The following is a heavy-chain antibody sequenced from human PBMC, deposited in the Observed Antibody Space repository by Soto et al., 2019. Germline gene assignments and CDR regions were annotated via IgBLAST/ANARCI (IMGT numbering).Heavy chain of an antibody. CDR2: ISGSGGST. CDR3: ARAKCSGSSCYSSYYYYYMDV. D-gene: IGHD2-15*01. J-gene: IGHJ6*03. Sequence: GGSLRLSCAASGFTFSSYAMSWVRQAPGKGLEWVSAISGSGGSTYYADSVKGRFTISRDNSKNTLYLQMNSLRAEDTAVYYCARAKCSGSSCYSSYYYYYMDVWGKGTTVTVSS. CDR1: GFTFSSYA. V-gene: IGHV3-23*01.